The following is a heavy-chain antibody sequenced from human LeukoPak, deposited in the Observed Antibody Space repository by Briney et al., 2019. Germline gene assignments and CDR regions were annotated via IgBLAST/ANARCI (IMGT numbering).Heavy chain of an antibody. CDR2: ISGYNGNT. Sequence: GASVRVSCKASDYTYTSYGISWVRQAPGQGLEWMGWISGYNGNTNYAQMFQARVTMTTDTSTTTAYMELRSLRSDDTAVYYCARDGTPGTTFRFDPWGQGTLVTVSS. J-gene: IGHJ5*02. CDR1: DYTYTSYG. V-gene: IGHV1-18*01. D-gene: IGHD1-1*01. CDR3: ARDGTPGTTFRFDP.